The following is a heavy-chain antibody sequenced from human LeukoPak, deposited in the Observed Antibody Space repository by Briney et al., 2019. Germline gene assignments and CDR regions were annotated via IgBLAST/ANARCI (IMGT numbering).Heavy chain of an antibody. CDR1: GFTFSSYA. V-gene: IGHV3-23*01. D-gene: IGHD2-2*01. CDR2: ISGSGGST. J-gene: IGHJ4*02. CDR3: AKDLRYCSSTSCFTGFDY. Sequence: GGSLRLSCAASGFTFSSYAMSWVRQAPGKGLEWVSAISGSGGSTYYADSVKGPFTISRDNSKNTLYLKMNSLRAEDTAVYYCAKDLRYCSSTSCFTGFDYWGQGTLVTVSS.